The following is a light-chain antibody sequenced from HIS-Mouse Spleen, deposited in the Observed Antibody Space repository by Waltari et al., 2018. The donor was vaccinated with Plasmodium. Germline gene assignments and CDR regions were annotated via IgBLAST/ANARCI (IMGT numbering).Light chain of an antibody. J-gene: IGLJ3*02. Sequence: SSELTQDPAVSVALGPTVRITCQGDSLRSVYASWYQQKPGQAPVLVTYGKNNRPSGIPDRFSGSSSGNTASLTITGAQAEDEADYYCNSRDSSGNHQVFGGGTKLTVL. CDR3: NSRDSSGNHQV. CDR1: SLRSVY. CDR2: GKN. V-gene: IGLV3-19*01.